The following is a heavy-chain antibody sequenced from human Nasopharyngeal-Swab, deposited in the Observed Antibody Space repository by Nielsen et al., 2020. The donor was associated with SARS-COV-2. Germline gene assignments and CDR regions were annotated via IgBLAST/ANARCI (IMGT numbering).Heavy chain of an antibody. Sequence: GESLKISCAASGFTFSDYYMSWIRQAPGKGLEWVSYISSSSSYTNYADSVKGRFTISRDNAKNSLYLQMNSLRAEDTAVYYCARGTYYFDYWGQGTLVTVSS. CDR3: ARGTYYFDY. CDR1: GFTFSDYY. V-gene: IGHV3-11*06. J-gene: IGHJ4*02. CDR2: ISSSSSYT.